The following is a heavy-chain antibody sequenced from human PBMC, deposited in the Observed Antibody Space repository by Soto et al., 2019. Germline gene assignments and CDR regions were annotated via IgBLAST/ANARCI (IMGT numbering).Heavy chain of an antibody. V-gene: IGHV4-59*01. Sequence: LSLTCTVSGGSISSYYWSWIRQPPGKGLEWIGYIYYSGSTNYNPSLKSRVTISVDTSKNQFSLKLSSVTAADTAVYYCARALILTGYYIHDAFDIWGQGTMVTVSS. D-gene: IGHD3-9*01. CDR1: GGSISSYY. J-gene: IGHJ3*02. CDR2: IYYSGST. CDR3: ARALILTGYYIHDAFDI.